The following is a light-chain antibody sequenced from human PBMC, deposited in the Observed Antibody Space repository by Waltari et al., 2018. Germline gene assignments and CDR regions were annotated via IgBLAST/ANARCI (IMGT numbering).Light chain of an antibody. J-gene: IGKJ4*01. CDR1: QSVSNYY. CDR3: QQYSSSPLT. V-gene: IGKV3-20*01. CDR2: GAS. Sequence: EIVLTQSPGTLSLSPGEGTTLSCRASQSVSNYYLAWYQQRPGQAPRLIIYGASTRATGIPDRFSGSGSGTDFTLTINRLEPEDFAVYYCQQYSSSPLTFGGGTKVEIK.